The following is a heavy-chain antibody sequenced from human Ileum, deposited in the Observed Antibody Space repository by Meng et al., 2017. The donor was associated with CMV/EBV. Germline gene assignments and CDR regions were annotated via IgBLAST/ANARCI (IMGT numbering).Heavy chain of an antibody. CDR2: IKQDGSER. Sequence: GESLKISCAASGFTFSSCWMSWVRQAPGKGLEWLANIKQDGSERYYVYSVKGRFTISRDNAENSLHLQMNSLRAEDTAVYYCARNMIDSKSTAYYYYYGMDVWGQGATVTVSS. CDR1: GFTFSSCW. V-gene: IGHV3-7*03. CDR3: ARNMIDSKSTAYYYYYGMDV. D-gene: IGHD3-22*01. J-gene: IGHJ6*02.